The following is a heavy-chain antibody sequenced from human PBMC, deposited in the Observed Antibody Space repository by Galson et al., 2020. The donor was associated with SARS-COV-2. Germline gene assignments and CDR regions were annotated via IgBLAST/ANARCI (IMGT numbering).Heavy chain of an antibody. V-gene: IGHV1-2*02. CDR1: GYTFTGYY. CDR3: ARVLGFTRFDP. CDR2: INPNSGGT. J-gene: IGHJ5*02. Sequence: ASVQVSCKASGYTFTGYYMHWVRQAPGQGLEWMGWINPNSGGTNYAQKFQGRVTITRDTSISTAYMELSRLRSDDTAVYYCARVLGFTRFDPWGQGTLVTVSS. D-gene: IGHD2-15*01.